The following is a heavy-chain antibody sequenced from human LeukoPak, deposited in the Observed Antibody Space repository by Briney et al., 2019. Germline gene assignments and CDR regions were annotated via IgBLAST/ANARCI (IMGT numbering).Heavy chain of an antibody. V-gene: IGHV4-34*01. CDR2: INHSGST. CDR3: ARSECGGRPAYFDY. D-gene: IGHD1-14*01. CDR1: GGSFSGYY. Sequence: PSETLSLTCAVYGGSFSGYYWSWIRQPPGKGLEWIGEINHSGSTNYNPSLKSRVTISVDTSKNQFSLKLSSVTAADTAVYYCARSECGGRPAYFDYWGQGTLVTVSS. J-gene: IGHJ4*02.